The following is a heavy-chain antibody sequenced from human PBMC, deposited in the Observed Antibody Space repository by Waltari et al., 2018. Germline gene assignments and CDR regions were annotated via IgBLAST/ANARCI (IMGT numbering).Heavy chain of an antibody. CDR3: AKAKTTGDGRHFDD. V-gene: IGHV3-23*01. CDR1: GFTFANHA. J-gene: IGHJ4*02. Sequence: EVNLLESGGGLIQPGGSLRISCAGSGFTFANHAINWVRQAPGNGLGGVSHISATGTRTYSASSVQCRFTVTRDNSKNTLYLQMHNLGVEDTSLYYLAKAKTTGDGRHFDDWGQGTLVTVSS. D-gene: IGHD1-1*01. CDR2: ISATGTRT.